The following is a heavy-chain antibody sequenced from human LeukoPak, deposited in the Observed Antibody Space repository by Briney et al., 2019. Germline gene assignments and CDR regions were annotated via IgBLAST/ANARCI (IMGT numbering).Heavy chain of an antibody. CDR2: INHSGST. Sequence: SETLSLTCTVSGASIISANYYWNWIRQPPGKGLEWIGEINHSGSTNYNPSLKSRVTISVDTSKNQFSLKLSSVTAADTAVYYCARSGGDGYNSWGQGTLVTVSS. CDR3: ARSGGDGYNS. V-gene: IGHV4-39*07. D-gene: IGHD5-24*01. J-gene: IGHJ5*02. CDR1: GASIISANYY.